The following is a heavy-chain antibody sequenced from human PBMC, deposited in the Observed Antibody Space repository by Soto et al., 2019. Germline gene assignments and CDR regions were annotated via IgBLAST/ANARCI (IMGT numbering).Heavy chain of an antibody. D-gene: IGHD3-10*01. J-gene: IGHJ6*02. V-gene: IGHV4-39*01. CDR1: GGSISSSSYY. CDR3: ARLSFVRYYYGMDV. CDR2: IYYSGST. Sequence: QLQLQESGPGLVKPSETLSLTCTVSGGSISSSSYYWGWIRQPPGKGLEWIGSIYYSGSTYYHPSLKRRVTNAVDTSKNQSALKLSSVTAADTAVYYCARLSFVRYYYGMDVWGQGTTVTVSS.